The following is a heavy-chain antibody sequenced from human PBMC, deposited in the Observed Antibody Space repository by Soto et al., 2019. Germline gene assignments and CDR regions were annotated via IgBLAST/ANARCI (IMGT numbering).Heavy chain of an antibody. D-gene: IGHD1-26*01. CDR3: ARETGGSYGY. CDR1: GFTFSSYP. V-gene: IGHV3-53*04. Sequence: PGGSLRLSCAASGFTFSSYPMHWVRQAPGKGLEWVSVIYSGGSTYYADSVKGRFTISRHNSKNTLYLQMNSLRVDDTAVYYCARETGGSYGYWGQGTLVTVSS. J-gene: IGHJ4*02. CDR2: IYSGGST.